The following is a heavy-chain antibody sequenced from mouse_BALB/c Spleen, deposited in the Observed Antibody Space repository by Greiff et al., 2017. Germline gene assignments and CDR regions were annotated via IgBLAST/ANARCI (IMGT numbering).Heavy chain of an antibody. CDR3: ARWGDY. CDR1: GFTFSSYA. CDR2: ISSGGSYT. V-gene: IGHV5-9-3*01. J-gene: IGHJ4*01. Sequence: EVHLVESGGGLVKPGGSLKLPCAASGFTFSSYAMSWVRQTPEKRLEWVATISSGGSYTYYPDSVKGRFTISRDNAKSSLYLQMSSLRSEDTAMCYCARWGDYWGQGTSVTVSS.